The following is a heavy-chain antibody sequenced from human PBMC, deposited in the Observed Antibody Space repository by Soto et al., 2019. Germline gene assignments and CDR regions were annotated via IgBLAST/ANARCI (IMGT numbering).Heavy chain of an antibody. V-gene: IGHV4-31*03. CDR1: GGSISSGGYY. Sequence: QVQLQESGPGLVKPSQTLSLTCTVSGGSISSGGYYWSWIRQHPGKGLEWIGYIYYSGSTYYNPSLKSRVTISVDTAKNQSSLKLSSVTAADTAVYYCARDPLDNDYGDRWDWYFDLWGRGTLVTVSS. D-gene: IGHD4-17*01. CDR2: IYYSGST. CDR3: ARDPLDNDYGDRWDWYFDL. J-gene: IGHJ2*01.